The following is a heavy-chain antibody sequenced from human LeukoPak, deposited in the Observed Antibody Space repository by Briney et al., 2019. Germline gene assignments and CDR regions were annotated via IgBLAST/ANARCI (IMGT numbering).Heavy chain of an antibody. D-gene: IGHD2-2*02. J-gene: IGHJ4*02. CDR2: ISYDGTNK. CDR3: ARDPLYTNSPPSYFDY. V-gene: IGHV3-30-3*01. Sequence: GRSLRLSCAASGFTFSSYAMNWVRQAPGKGLEWVAIISYDGTNKDYADSVKGRFTISRDNSRNTLYLQMNSLRAEDTAVYYCARDPLYTNSPPSYFDYWGQGTLVTASS. CDR1: GFTFSSYA.